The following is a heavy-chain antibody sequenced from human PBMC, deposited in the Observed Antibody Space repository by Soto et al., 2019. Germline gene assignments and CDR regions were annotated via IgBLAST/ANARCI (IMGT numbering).Heavy chain of an antibody. Sequence: GSLRLSCAASGFAFSSYSMNWVRQAPGKGLEWVSYISSSSSTIYYADSVKGRFTISRDNAKNSLYLQMNSLRDEDTAVYYCARGKSKYPITIFGVVIWDYYGMDVWGQGTKVTAP. D-gene: IGHD3-3*01. CDR3: ARGKSKYPITIFGVVIWDYYGMDV. CDR1: GFAFSSYS. V-gene: IGHV3-48*02. CDR2: ISSSSSTI. J-gene: IGHJ6*02.